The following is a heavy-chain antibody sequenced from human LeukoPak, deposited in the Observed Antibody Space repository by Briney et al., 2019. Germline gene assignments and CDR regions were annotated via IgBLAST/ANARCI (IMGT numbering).Heavy chain of an antibody. Sequence: PGGSLRLSCAASGFTFSIYSMNWVRQAPGKGLEWVSYISSSSSTMYYADSVKGRFSISRDNAKNSLYLQMNSLRAEDTDVYYCARDHHRRLYDSQARDTFDIWGQGTMVTVSS. CDR3: ARDHHRRLYDSQARDTFDI. J-gene: IGHJ3*02. V-gene: IGHV3-48*01. D-gene: IGHD3-22*01. CDR1: GFTFSIYS. CDR2: ISSSSSTM.